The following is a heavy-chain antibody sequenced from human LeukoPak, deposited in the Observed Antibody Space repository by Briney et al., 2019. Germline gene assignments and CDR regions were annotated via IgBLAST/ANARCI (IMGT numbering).Heavy chain of an antibody. CDR2: IIPILGIA. CDR1: GGTFSSYA. V-gene: IGHV1-69*04. D-gene: IGHD2-15*01. CDR3: ARDRVSGYCSGCPFPDY. Sequence: ASVKVSCKASGGTFSSYAISWVRQAPGQGLEWMGRIIPILGIANYAQKLQGRVTMTTDTSTSTAYMELRSLRSDDTAVYYCARDRVSGYCSGCPFPDYWGQGTLVTVSS. J-gene: IGHJ4*02.